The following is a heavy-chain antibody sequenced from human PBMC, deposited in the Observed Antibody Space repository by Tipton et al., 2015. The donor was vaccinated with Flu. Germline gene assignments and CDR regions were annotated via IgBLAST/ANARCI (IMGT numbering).Heavy chain of an antibody. CDR2: IIPIFGTA. J-gene: IGHJ4*02. V-gene: IGHV1-69*15. CDR1: GGTFSSYA. Sequence: QSGAEVKKPGSSVKVSCKASGGTFSSYAISWVRQAPGQGLEWMGRIIPIFGTANYALKFQGRVTITADESTSTAYMALSSLRSEDPAVYYCASPPGRGSYYVRLYYWGQGTLVTVSS. D-gene: IGHD1-26*01. CDR3: ASPPGRGSYYVRLYY.